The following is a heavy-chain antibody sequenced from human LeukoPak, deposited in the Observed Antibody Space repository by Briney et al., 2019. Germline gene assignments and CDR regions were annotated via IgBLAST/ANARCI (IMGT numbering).Heavy chain of an antibody. J-gene: IGHJ6*02. V-gene: IGHV1-46*01. Sequence: ASVKVSCKASGYTVTSYYMHWVRQAPGQGLEWMGILNPSGGSSSYAQKFQGRATLTRATSTSTVYMELSSLRSEDTAVYYCASVXKYGMDVWGQGTTVIVSS. CDR1: GYTVTSYY. CDR3: ASVXKYGMDV. CDR2: LNPSGGSS.